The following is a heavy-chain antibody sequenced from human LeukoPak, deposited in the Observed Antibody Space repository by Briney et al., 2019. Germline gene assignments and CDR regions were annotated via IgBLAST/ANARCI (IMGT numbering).Heavy chain of an antibody. CDR2: IKSKSDGGTT. Sequence: GGSLRLSCAASGFTFRNAWMSWVRQAPGKGLEWVGRIKSKSDGGTTDYAAPVKGRFSISRDDSKNTPYLQMNSLKSEDTAVYYCTTWVRLGELSFYPYFDYWGQGTLVTVSS. V-gene: IGHV3-15*05. J-gene: IGHJ4*02. CDR3: TTWVRLGELSFYPYFDY. D-gene: IGHD3-16*01. CDR1: GFTFRNAW.